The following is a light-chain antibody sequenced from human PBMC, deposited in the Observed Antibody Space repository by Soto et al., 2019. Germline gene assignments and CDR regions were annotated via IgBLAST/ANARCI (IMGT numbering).Light chain of an antibody. J-gene: IGKJ5*01. CDR2: KVS. CDR1: QSLVHSDGIAY. CDR3: MQGTPWPIT. V-gene: IGKV2-30*02. Sequence: DVVMTQSPLSLPVTLGQPASISCRSNQSLVHSDGIAYFSWFQQRPGRSPRRLIYKVSNRDSGVPARFGCRGSGTDFELKISRVEAEDVGVYYCMQGTPWPITFGQGTRLAIK.